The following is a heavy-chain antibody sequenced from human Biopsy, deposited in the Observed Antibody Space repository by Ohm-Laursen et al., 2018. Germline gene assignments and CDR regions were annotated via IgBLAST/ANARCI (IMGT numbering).Heavy chain of an antibody. CDR3: ARGSFWFGGNYYYYGMDV. D-gene: IGHD3-10*01. CDR1: GYTFTSYV. Sequence: GSSVKVSCKASGYTFTSYVINWVRQATGQGLEWMGWMNPNSGNTDYAQKFRGRVTMTRNTSISTAYMELNSLRSEDTAVYYCARGSFWFGGNYYYYGMDVWGQGTTVTVSS. CDR2: MNPNSGNT. V-gene: IGHV1-8*01. J-gene: IGHJ6*02.